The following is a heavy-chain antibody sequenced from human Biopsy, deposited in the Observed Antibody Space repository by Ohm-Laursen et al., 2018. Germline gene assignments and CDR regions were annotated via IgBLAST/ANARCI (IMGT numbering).Heavy chain of an antibody. J-gene: IGHJ6*02. CDR2: ISETSSHI. Sequence: SLRLSCAASGFSVSSYDMNWVRQAPGTGLEWISYISETSSHIYDADSVRGRFTVARDIAKNSLYLQLNSQRVEDTAVYYFARESSRRAREGGMDVWGQGTTVTVSS. CDR1: GFSVSSYD. D-gene: IGHD6-6*01. CDR3: ARESSRRAREGGMDV. V-gene: IGHV3-21*01.